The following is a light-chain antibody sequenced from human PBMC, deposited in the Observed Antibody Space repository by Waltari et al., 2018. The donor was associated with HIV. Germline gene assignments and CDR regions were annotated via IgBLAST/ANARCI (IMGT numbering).Light chain of an antibody. CDR3: QQSFITPLT. J-gene: IGKJ3*01. Sequence: DIQMTQSPSSLSASVRDRVTITCRTSQSISTYLNWYQQKPGKDPKLLIYATSSLQSGVPSRFSGSGSGTDFTLNISSLQPEDFATYYCQQSFITPLTFGPGTKVDIK. CDR2: ATS. V-gene: IGKV1-39*01. CDR1: QSISTY.